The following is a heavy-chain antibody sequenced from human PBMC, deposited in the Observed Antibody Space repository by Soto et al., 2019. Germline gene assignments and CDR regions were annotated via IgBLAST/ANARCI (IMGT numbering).Heavy chain of an antibody. CDR3: AKLQGSGGYYDEAN. CDR1: GGPSNNYG. J-gene: IGHJ4*02. D-gene: IGHD3-10*01. Sequence: QVQLIQSGAEVKTSGSSVKVSCKALGGPSNNYGDRWVRQAPGQGLEWMGGIVPGFGTANYAPKFKGRLRITADDSTRTVNMELRSLTSEDTAVYYCAKLQGSGGYYDEANWGEGTLVTVSS. V-gene: IGHV1-69*01. CDR2: IVPGFGTA.